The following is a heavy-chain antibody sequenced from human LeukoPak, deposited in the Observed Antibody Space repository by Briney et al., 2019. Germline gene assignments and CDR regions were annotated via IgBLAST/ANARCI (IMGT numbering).Heavy chain of an antibody. CDR1: GFTFSSYS. CDR3: ARVRAGFGESRLDY. CDR2: ISSSSSTI. J-gene: IGHJ4*02. V-gene: IGHV3-48*02. Sequence: GGSLRLSCAASGFTFSSYSMNWVRQAPGKGLEWVSYISSSSSTIYYADSVKGRFTISRDNAKNSLYLQMNSLRDEDTAVYYCARVRAGFGESRLDYWGQGTLVTVS. D-gene: IGHD3-10*01.